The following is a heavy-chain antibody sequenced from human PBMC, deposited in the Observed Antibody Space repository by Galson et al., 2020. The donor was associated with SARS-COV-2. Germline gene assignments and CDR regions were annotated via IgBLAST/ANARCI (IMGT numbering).Heavy chain of an antibody. CDR2: TYYRSQWST. CDR1: GDSVSSNSAA. Sequence: SQTLSLTCAISGDSVSSNSAAWNWIRQSPSRGLEWLGRTYYRSQWSTDYAVSVKSRITINPDTSKNQFSPQLNSVTPEDTAIYYCAGRVAGAGSLHIWCQGTMVIVSS. CDR3: AGRVAGAGSLHI. J-gene: IGHJ3*02. V-gene: IGHV6-1*01. D-gene: IGHD2-15*01.